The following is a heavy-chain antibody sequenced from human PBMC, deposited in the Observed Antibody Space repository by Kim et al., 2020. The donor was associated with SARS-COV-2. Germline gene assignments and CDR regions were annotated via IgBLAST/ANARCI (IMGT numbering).Heavy chain of an antibody. V-gene: IGHV3-30*18. CDR2: ISYDGSNK. Sequence: GGSLRLSCAASGFTFSSYGMHWVRQAPGKGLEWVAVISYDGSNKYYADSVKGRFTISRDNSKNTLYLQMNSLRAEDTAVYYCAKEYYYDSSGYEYYXYYWGQGTLXTXSS. CDR1: GFTFSSYG. D-gene: IGHD3-22*01. J-gene: IGHJ4*02. CDR3: AKEYYYDSSGYEYYXYY.